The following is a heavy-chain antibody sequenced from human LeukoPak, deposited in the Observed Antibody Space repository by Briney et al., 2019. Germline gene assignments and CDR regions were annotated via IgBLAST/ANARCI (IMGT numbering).Heavy chain of an antibody. CDR1: GFPFGSYW. CDR2: IKPDGSEK. V-gene: IGHV3-7*05. D-gene: IGHD2-15*01. CDR3: ARRQVAGY. J-gene: IGHJ4*02. Sequence: GGSLRLSCAASGFPFGSYWMSWVRQAPGKGLEWVANIKPDGSEKSYVDSVKGRFTISRDNAKNSLYLQMNSLRAEDTAVYYCARRQVAGYWGQGTLVTVSS.